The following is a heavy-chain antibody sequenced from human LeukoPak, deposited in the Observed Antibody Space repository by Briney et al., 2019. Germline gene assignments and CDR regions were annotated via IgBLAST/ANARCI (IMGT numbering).Heavy chain of an antibody. CDR2: IKPNSGDT. V-gene: IGHV1-2*02. J-gene: IGHJ6*03. Sequence: ASVKVSCKASGYTFTDYYIHWVRQAPGQGLEWMGWIKPNSGDTNYAQKFQGRVTMTRVTSISTAYMELNSLRYDDTAVYYCARVWARQGYYYMDVWGKGTTVTVSS. CDR3: ARVWARQGYYYMDV. D-gene: IGHD7-27*01. CDR1: GYTFTDYY.